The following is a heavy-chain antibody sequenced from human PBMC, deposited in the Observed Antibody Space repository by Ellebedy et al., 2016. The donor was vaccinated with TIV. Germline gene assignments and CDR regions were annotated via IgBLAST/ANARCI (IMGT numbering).Heavy chain of an antibody. J-gene: IGHJ6*02. D-gene: IGHD3-22*01. CDR1: GFTFSDYY. CDR2: INNDGSES. Sequence: GESLKISCAASGFTFSDYYMDWVRQAPGKGLVWVSRINNDGSESKYADSVKGRFAMSRDNAKNTLYLQVHSLRAEDTAVYYCSRDKGYYDTSGYYDWGITYGMDVWGQGTTVTVSS. V-gene: IGHV3-74*01. CDR3: SRDKGYYDTSGYYDWGITYGMDV.